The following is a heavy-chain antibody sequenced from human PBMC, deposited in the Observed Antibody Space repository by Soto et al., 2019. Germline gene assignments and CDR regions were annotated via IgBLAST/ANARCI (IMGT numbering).Heavy chain of an antibody. CDR2: ISGSGGST. V-gene: IGHV3-23*01. CDR3: AKDRRTTVYYYGMDV. J-gene: IGHJ6*02. D-gene: IGHD4-17*01. CDR1: GFTLISYA. Sequence: PGGSLRLSCAASGFTLISYAMSWVRQAPGKGLEWVSAISGSGGSTYYADSVKGRFTISRDNSKNTLYLQMNSLRAEDTAVYYCAKDRRTTVYYYGMDVWGQGTTVTVSS.